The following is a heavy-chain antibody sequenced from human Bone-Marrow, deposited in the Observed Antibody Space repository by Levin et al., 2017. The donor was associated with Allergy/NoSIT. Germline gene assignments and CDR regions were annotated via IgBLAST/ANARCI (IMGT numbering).Heavy chain of an antibody. J-gene: IGHJ3*02. D-gene: IGHD5-18*01. Sequence: SQTLSLTCTVSGGSISSYYWSWIRQPPGKGLEWIGYIYYSGSTNYNPSLKSRVTISVDTSKNQFSLKLSSVTAADTAVYYCARVGYSYGHKGYDIWGQGTMVTVSS. CDR3: ARVGYSYGHKGYDI. CDR1: GGSISSYY. CDR2: IYYSGST. V-gene: IGHV4-59*01.